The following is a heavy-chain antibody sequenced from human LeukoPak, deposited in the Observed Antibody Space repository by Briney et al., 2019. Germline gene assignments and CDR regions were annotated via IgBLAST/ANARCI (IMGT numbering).Heavy chain of an antibody. V-gene: IGHV4-39*01. D-gene: IGHD3-10*01. CDR2: IYYSGST. CDR1: GGSISSSSYY. Sequence: PSETLSLTCTVSGGSISSSSYYWGWIRQPPGKGLEWIGGIYYSGSTYYNPSLKGPVTISVDTSKHQFSLQLSSVTAADTAVYYCARHRITMVRGVIMENWFDPWGQGTLVTVSS. CDR3: ARHRITMVRGVIMENWFDP. J-gene: IGHJ5*02.